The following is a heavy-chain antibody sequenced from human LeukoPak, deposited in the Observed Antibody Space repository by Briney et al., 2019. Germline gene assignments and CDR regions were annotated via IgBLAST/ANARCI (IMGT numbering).Heavy chain of an antibody. CDR3: ARGLLQAGEVWTSDGFDV. CDR2: MSVYNGYT. CDR1: GYTFISND. J-gene: IGHJ3*01. D-gene: IGHD3-16*01. V-gene: IGHV1-18*01. Sequence: SVKVSCKTSGYTFISNDITWVRQAPGQGLEWMGWMSVYNGYTNYAQKFQGRVTMTRDTSTSTAYMELRSLRFDDTAVYYCARGLLQAGEVWTSDGFDVWGQGTTVTVSS.